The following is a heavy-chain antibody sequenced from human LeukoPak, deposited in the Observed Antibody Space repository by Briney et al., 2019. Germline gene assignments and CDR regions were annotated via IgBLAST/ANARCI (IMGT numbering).Heavy chain of an antibody. Sequence: SETLSLTCTVTGDSISKYYWSWIRQSPGKGPEWIGYSCGRTTNNPSLKSRVNMSVDSSKNQFSLKLSSVTAAATAVYYCARYDHAPSYYYYYMDVWGKGTTVTV. D-gene: IGHD1-14*01. V-gene: IGHV4-4*09. J-gene: IGHJ6*03. CDR1: GDSISKYY. CDR2: YSCGRT. CDR3: ARYDHAPSYYYYYMDV.